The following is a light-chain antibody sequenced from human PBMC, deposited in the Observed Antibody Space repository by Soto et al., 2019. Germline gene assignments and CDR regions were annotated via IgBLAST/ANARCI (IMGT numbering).Light chain of an antibody. V-gene: IGKV3D-15*01. CDR1: QSIDSN. CDR2: GAS. Sequence: EIVMTQSPATLSVSPGDGATLSCRASQSIDSNLAWYQQKPGQTPRLLIYGASTRPTGIPARFSGSGSGTEFTLTISSPQSEDFAVYYCQQYNNWPPWTFGQGTKVEIK. J-gene: IGKJ1*01. CDR3: QQYNNWPPWT.